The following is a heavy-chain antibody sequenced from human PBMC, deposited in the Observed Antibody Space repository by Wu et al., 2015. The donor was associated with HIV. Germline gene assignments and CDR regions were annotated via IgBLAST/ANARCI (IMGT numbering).Heavy chain of an antibody. CDR1: GGTFSSYA. V-gene: IGHV1-69*13. D-gene: IGHD5-24*01. CDR3: ARGSILEMSTASYYYYVMDV. J-gene: IGHJ6*02. Sequence: QVQLVQSGAEVKKPGSSVKVSCKASGGTFSSYAISWVRQAPGQGLEWMGRIIPIFGTANYAQRFQGRVTITADKPTNTAYMELSSLRSDDTAVYYCARGSILEMSTASYYYYVMDVWGQGTTVTGLL. CDR2: IIPIFGTA.